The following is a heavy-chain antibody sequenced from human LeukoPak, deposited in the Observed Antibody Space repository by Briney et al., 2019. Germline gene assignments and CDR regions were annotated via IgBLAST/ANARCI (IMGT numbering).Heavy chain of an antibody. D-gene: IGHD2-15*01. J-gene: IGHJ4*02. V-gene: IGHV4-61*02. CDR1: GGSISSGSYY. CDR3: ARGYCSGGSCRNSHFDY. CDR2: IYTSGNT. Sequence: SETLSLTCTVSGGSISSGSYYWSWIRPPTGKGLEWIGRIYTSGNTNYNPSLKSRVTISVDTSKNQFSLKLSSVTAADTAVYYCARGYCSGGSCRNSHFDYWGQGTLVTVSS.